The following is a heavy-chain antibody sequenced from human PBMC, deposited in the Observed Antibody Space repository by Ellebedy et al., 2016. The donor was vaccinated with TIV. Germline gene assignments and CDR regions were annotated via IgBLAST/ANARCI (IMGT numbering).Heavy chain of an antibody. CDR1: GGSFSGYY. Sequence: GSLRLXXAVYGGSFSGYYWNWVRQAPGKGLEWIGEIDHSGSTNYNPSLKSRVTISRDTSKNQFSLKLTSVTAADTAVYFCARGRRYSDSSAYYLDYWGQGPLVTVSS. J-gene: IGHJ4*02. V-gene: IGHV4-34*01. CDR2: IDHSGST. D-gene: IGHD3-22*01. CDR3: ARGRRYSDSSAYYLDY.